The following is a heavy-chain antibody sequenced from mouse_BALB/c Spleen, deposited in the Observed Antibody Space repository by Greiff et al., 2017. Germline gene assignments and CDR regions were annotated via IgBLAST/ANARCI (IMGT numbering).Heavy chain of an antibody. CDR1: GYTFTSYY. D-gene: IGHD2-4*01. CDR3: TRWDYGYAMDY. J-gene: IGHJ4*01. CDR2: INPSNGGT. V-gene: IGHV1S81*02. Sequence: QVQLKQSGAELARPGASVKLSCKASGYTFTSYYMYWVKQRPGQGLEWIGEINPSNGGTNFNEKFKSKATLTVDKSSSTAYMQLSSLTSEDSAVYYCTRWDYGYAMDYWGQGTSVTVSS.